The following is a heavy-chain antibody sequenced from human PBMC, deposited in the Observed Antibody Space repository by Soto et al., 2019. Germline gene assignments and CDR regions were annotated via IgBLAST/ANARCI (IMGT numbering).Heavy chain of an antibody. V-gene: IGHV4-31*03. Sequence: SETLSLTCTVSGDSISRGFYYWRWILKHPGKGLEWIGNIYHTGSTDFNPSLKSRLTMSVDTYKNQFSLRLTSVTAADTAVSYGARLGHEYDSVRLFYFQFLGPGARVTVSS. D-gene: IGHD3-10*01. CDR1: GDSISRGFYY. J-gene: IGHJ4*02. CDR2: IYHTGST. CDR3: ARLGHEYDSVRLFYFQF.